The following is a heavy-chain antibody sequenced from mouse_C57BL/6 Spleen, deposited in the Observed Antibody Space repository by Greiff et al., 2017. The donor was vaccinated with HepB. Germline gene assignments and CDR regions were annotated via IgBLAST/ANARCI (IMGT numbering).Heavy chain of an antibody. D-gene: IGHD4-1*01. CDR3: ASRNWDVGDAMDY. Sequence: QVQLQQPGAELVMPGASVKLSCKASGYTFTSYWMHWVKQRPGQGLEWIGEIDPSDSYTNYNQKFKGKSTLTVDKSSSTAYMQLSSLTSEDSAVYYCASRNWDVGDAMDYWGQGTSVTVSS. V-gene: IGHV1-69*01. CDR1: GYTFTSYW. J-gene: IGHJ4*01. CDR2: IDPSDSYT.